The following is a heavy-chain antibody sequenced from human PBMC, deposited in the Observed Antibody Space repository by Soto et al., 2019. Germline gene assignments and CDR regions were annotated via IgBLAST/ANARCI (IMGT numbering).Heavy chain of an antibody. CDR3: ARSYSSPSYYDY. Sequence: QLQLQESGSGLVKPSQTLSLTCAVSGGSISSGGYSWSWIRQPPGKGLEWIGYIYHSGSTYYNPSLKSRVTISVDRYKNQFPLKLSSVTAADTAVYYCARSYSSPSYYDYWGQGTLVTVSS. CDR2: IYHSGST. J-gene: IGHJ4*02. D-gene: IGHD6-6*01. CDR1: GGSISSGGYS. V-gene: IGHV4-30-2*01.